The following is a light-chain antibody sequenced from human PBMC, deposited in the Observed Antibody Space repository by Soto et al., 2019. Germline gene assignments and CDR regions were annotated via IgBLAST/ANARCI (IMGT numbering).Light chain of an antibody. CDR2: RAS. J-gene: IGKJ2*01. CDR3: QHYNFWPHS. CDR1: QSVRDN. V-gene: IGKV3-15*01. Sequence: EILLTQSPGALAVSPGEVATLSCRASQSVRDNLARYQQKPGQAPRLLIYRASIRATGVPARFSGSGSGTEFTLTISGLQSEDVSIYFCQHYNFWPHSFGQGTKVDIK.